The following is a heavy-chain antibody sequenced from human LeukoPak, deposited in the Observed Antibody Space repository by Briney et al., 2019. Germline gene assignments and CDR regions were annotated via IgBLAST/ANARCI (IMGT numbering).Heavy chain of an antibody. Sequence: PSQTLSLTCTVSGGSISRGGYYWSWIRQHPGKGLEWIGYIYYSGSTYYNPSLKSRVTISVDTSKNQFSLKLSSVTAADTGVYYCARDRDTAMAPGAFDIWGQGTMVTVSS. CDR2: IYYSGST. D-gene: IGHD5-18*01. V-gene: IGHV4-31*03. CDR1: GGSISRGGYY. CDR3: ARDRDTAMAPGAFDI. J-gene: IGHJ3*02.